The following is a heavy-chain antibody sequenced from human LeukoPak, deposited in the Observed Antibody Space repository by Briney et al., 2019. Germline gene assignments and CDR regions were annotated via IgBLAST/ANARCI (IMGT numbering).Heavy chain of an antibody. CDR1: GYSFTSYW. CDR2: IYPGDSDT. V-gene: IGHV5-51*01. J-gene: IGHJ4*02. CDR3: ARPLKYYDFWSGYPGAYYFDY. D-gene: IGHD3-3*01. Sequence: GESLKISCKGSGYSFTSYWIGWVRQMPGKGLEWMGIIYPGDSDTRYSPSFQGQVTISADKSISTAYLQWSSLKASDTAMYYCARPLKYYDFWSGYPGAYYFDYWGQGTLVTVSS.